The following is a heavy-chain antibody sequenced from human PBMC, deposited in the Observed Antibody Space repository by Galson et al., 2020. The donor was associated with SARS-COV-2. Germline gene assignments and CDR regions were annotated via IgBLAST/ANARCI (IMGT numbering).Heavy chain of an antibody. Sequence: ASVKVSCKASGYTFTGYYMHWVRQAPGQGLEWMGRINPNSGGTNYAQKFQGRVTMTRDTPISTAYMALSRLRSDDTAVDYCAGDIGFGELLSWFDPWGQGTLVTVSS. CDR1: GYTFTGYY. V-gene: IGHV1-2*06. D-gene: IGHD3-10*01. CDR3: AGDIGFGELLSWFDP. CDR2: INPNSGGT. J-gene: IGHJ5*02.